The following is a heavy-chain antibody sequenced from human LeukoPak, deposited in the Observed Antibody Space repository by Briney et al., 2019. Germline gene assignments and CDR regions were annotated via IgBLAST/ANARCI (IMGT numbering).Heavy chain of an antibody. CDR2: ISAYNGNT. CDR3: ARERIVVVVAATYYYYGMDV. Sequence: ASVKVSCKASGYTFTSYGISWVRQAPGQGLEWMGWISAYNGNTNYAQKLQGRVTMTTDTSTSTAYMELRSLRSDDTAVYYCARERIVVVVAATYYYYGMDVWGQGTTVTVSS. D-gene: IGHD2-15*01. J-gene: IGHJ6*02. CDR1: GYTFTSYG. V-gene: IGHV1-18*01.